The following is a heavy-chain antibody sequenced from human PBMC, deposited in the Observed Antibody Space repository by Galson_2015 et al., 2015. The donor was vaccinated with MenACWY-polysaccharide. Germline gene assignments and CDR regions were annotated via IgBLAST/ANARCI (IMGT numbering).Heavy chain of an antibody. J-gene: IGHJ4*02. CDR3: ARGRRDTAVAAPAAVLLDY. D-gene: IGHD6-19*01. V-gene: IGHV1-8*01. CDR1: GYTFTSYD. Sequence: CKASGYTFTSYDINWVRQATGQRLEWMGWMNPNSGNTGYAQKFQGRVTMTRNTSISTAYMELSSLTSEDTAVYYCARGRRDTAVAAPAAVLLDYWGQGILVTVSS. CDR2: MNPNSGNT.